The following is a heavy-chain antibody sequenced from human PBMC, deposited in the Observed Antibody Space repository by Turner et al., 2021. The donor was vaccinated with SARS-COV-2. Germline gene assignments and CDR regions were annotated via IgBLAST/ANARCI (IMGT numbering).Heavy chain of an antibody. J-gene: IGHJ4*02. Sequence: QVQLVQSGAEVKKPGASVKASCKASGYIFINYYIHWVRQAPGQGLGWVGIINPSGGGTRYAQKFRGRVTMTRDTSTSTVSMELSSLRSEDTAVYYCARGELWSFSSYDNWGQGTLVTVSS. CDR3: ARGELWSFSSYDN. V-gene: IGHV1-46*03. D-gene: IGHD3-10*01. CDR1: GYIFINYY. CDR2: INPSGGGT.